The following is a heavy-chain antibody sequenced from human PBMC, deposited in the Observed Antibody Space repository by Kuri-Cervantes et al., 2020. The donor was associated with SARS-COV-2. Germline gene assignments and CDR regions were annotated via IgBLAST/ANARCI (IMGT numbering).Heavy chain of an antibody. J-gene: IGHJ6*02. CDR1: GYTFTSYG. CDR2: ISAYNGNT. D-gene: IGHD2-15*01. CDR3: ARERGVYSLYYYYGMDV. Sequence: ASVKVSCKASGYTFTSYGISWVRQAPGQGLEWMGWISAYNGNTNYAQKLQGRVTITRDTSASTAYMELSSLRSEDTAVYYCARERGVYSLYYYYGMDVWGQGTTVTVSS. V-gene: IGHV1-18*01.